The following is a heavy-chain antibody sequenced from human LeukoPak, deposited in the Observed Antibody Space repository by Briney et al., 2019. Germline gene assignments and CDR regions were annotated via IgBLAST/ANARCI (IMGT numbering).Heavy chain of an antibody. CDR3: ARFPEPWWANDAFDI. V-gene: IGHV4-4*07. CDR1: GFTFSSSA. Sequence: GSLRLSCAASGFTFSSSAMNWIRQPAGKGLEWIGHIYTSGSTNYNPSLKSRVSMSVDTSKNQFSLNLNSVTAADTAVYYCARFPEPWWANDAFDIWGPGTMVPVSS. CDR2: IYTSGST. J-gene: IGHJ3*02. D-gene: IGHD2-8*02.